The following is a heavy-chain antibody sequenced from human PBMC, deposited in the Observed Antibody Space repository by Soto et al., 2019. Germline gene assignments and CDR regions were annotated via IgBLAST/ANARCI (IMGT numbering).Heavy chain of an antibody. CDR2: VSGNGGGT. V-gene: IGHV3-23*01. CDR1: GFTFRNFA. J-gene: IGHJ4*02. CDR3: VRPTTNWPHY. D-gene: IGHD7-27*01. Sequence: GGSLRLSCAASGFTFRNFAMGWVRQAPGKGLEWVSTVSGNGGGTYYADSVKGRFTISRDTSKNTLYLQMDSLRAEDTAVYYCVRPTTNWPHYWGQGTLVTVSS.